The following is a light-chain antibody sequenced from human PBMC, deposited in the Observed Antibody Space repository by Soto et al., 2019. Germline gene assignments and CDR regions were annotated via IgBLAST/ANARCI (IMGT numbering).Light chain of an antibody. V-gene: IGKV1-39*01. Sequence: DIQMTQSPSFLSASVGDRVTITCRASQNISVFLNWYQQRPGEAPNLLIYSTSTLQSGVPSRFSGNGSGKDFTLTINSLQPEDFATYSCQQSYSTPWLTFGGGTKVDIK. CDR3: QQSYSTPWLT. CDR1: QNISVF. J-gene: IGKJ4*01. CDR2: STS.